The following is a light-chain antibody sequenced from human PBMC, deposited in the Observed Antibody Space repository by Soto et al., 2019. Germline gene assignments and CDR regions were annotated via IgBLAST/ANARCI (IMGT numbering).Light chain of an antibody. CDR1: QTVSSVH. V-gene: IGKV3-20*01. CDR3: QQYDNALWT. CDR2: GAS. Sequence: EMVLTQSPGTLSLSPGEIATLSCRSSQTVSSVHLAWYQQKPGQAPRLFIYGASSRATGIPDRFSGSGSGTDFTLTISRLEPEDFEVYYCQQYDNALWTFGQGTKVYIK. J-gene: IGKJ1*01.